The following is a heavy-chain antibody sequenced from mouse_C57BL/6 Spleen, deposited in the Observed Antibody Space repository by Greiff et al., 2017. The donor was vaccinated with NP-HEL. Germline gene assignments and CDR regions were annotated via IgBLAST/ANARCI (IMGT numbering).Heavy chain of an antibody. Sequence: QVQLQQSGPELVKPGASVKISCKASGYAFSSSWMNWVKQRPGKGLEWIGRIYPGDGDTNYNGKFKGKATLTADKSSSTAYMQLSSLTSEDSAVYFCARGEATHGFAYWGQGTLVTVSA. J-gene: IGHJ3*01. CDR1: GYAFSSSW. CDR2: IYPGDGDT. V-gene: IGHV1-82*01. D-gene: IGHD3-2*02. CDR3: ARGEATHGFAY.